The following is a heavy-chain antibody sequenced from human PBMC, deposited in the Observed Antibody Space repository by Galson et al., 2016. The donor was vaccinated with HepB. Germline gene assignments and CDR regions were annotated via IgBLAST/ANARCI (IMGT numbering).Heavy chain of an antibody. CDR2: ISGAGGGT. CDR1: GFTFSNYA. Sequence: SLRLSCAASGFTFSNYAMSWVRRAPGKGLEWVSTISGAGGGTYYADSVKGRFTISRDNSKNMLYLQMSSLRAEDTAVYYCARVQWRGELLYFGELLPFDCWGQGTLVTVSS. D-gene: IGHD3-10*01. J-gene: IGHJ4*02. CDR3: ARVQWRGELLYFGELLPFDC. V-gene: IGHV3-23*01.